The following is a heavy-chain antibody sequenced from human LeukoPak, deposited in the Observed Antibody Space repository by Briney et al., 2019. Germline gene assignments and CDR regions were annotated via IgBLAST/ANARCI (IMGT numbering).Heavy chain of an antibody. CDR1: GGSISSYY. Sequence: PSETLSLTCTVSGGSISSYYWSWIRQPPGKGLEWIGYIYYSGSTNYNPSLKSRVTISVDTSKNQFSLKLSSVTAADTAVYYCARLLLWFGDQNGVDVWGQGTTVTVSS. J-gene: IGHJ6*02. CDR3: ARLLLWFGDQNGVDV. V-gene: IGHV4-59*08. D-gene: IGHD3-10*01. CDR2: IYYSGST.